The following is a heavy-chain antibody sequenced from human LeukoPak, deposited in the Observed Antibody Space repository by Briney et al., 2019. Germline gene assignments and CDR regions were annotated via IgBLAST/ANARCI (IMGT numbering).Heavy chain of an antibody. D-gene: IGHD3-22*01. Sequence: ASVKVSCKASGYSFNSYGINWVRQAPGQGLEWMGWISAYNGNTNYAQKLQGRVTMTTDTSTSTAYMELRSLRSDDTAVYYCARDRSLYYYDSSGLEGFDPWGQGTLVTVSS. CDR1: GYSFNSYG. CDR3: ARDRSLYYYDSSGLEGFDP. V-gene: IGHV1-18*01. CDR2: ISAYNGNT. J-gene: IGHJ5*02.